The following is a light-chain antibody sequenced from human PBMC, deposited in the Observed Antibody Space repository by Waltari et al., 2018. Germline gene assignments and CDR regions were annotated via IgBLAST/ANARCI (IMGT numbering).Light chain of an antibody. CDR1: QSLLYTNGYTY. Sequence: DIVMTQSPLSLPVIPGEPASISCRSSQSLLYTNGYTYLDWYLQKPGQSPQLLIYWASTRASGVPDRFSGSGSGIDFTQTISRVEADDVGVYYCMQALQTPPTFGQGTKVEIK. CDR2: WAS. V-gene: IGKV2-28*01. J-gene: IGKJ1*01. CDR3: MQALQTPPT.